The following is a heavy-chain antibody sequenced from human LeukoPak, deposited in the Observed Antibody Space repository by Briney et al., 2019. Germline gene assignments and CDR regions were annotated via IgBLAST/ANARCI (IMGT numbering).Heavy chain of an antibody. CDR1: GFTFSSYE. CDR3: ARDYYDSSGYSLDYYYYMDV. CDR2: IKQDGSEK. J-gene: IGHJ6*03. D-gene: IGHD3-22*01. V-gene: IGHV3-7*01. Sequence: GGSLRLSCAASGFTFSSYEMNWVRQAPGKGLEWVANIKQDGSEKYYVDSVKGRFTISRDNAKNSLYLHMNSLRAEDTAVYYCARDYYDSSGYSLDYYYYMDVWGKGTTVTISS.